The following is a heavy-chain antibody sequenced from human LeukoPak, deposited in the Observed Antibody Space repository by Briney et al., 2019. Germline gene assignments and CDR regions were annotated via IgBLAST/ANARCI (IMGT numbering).Heavy chain of an antibody. V-gene: IGHV4-39*01. CDR2: IYYSGST. J-gene: IGHJ5*02. Sequence: SETLSLTCTVSGGSISSSSYYWGWIRQPPGKGLEWIGSIYYSGSTYYNPSLKSRVTISVDTSKNQFSLKLSSVTAADTAVYYCASNPHYDFWSGYEAWFDPWGQGTLVTVSS. D-gene: IGHD3-3*01. CDR1: GGSISSSSYY. CDR3: ASNPHYDFWSGYEAWFDP.